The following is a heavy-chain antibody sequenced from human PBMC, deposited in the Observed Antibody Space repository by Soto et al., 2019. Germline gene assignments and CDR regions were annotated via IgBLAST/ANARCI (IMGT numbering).Heavy chain of an antibody. CDR1: GYTFTSYD. J-gene: IGHJ5*02. D-gene: IGHD3-22*01. V-gene: IGHV1-8*01. CDR2: MNPNSGNT. Sequence: QVQLVQSGAEVKKPGASVKVSCKASGYTFTSYDINWVRQATGQGLEWMGWMNPNSGNTGYAQKFQGRVTMTRNTSIRQAYMELSSLRSEDTAVYYCARFIRWLSDKVTDHNWFDPWGQGTLVTVSS. CDR3: ARFIRWLSDKVTDHNWFDP.